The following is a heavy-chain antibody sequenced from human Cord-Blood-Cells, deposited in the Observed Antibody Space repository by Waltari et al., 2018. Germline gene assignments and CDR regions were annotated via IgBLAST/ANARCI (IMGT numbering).Heavy chain of an antibody. J-gene: IGHJ4*02. D-gene: IGHD7-27*01. V-gene: IGHV3-30*18. CDR2: ISYDGSNK. CDR3: AKDPGDPDYFDF. CDR1: GFTFSSYG. Sequence: QVQLLESGGGVSQLGSSLRLSCTASGFTFSSYGMRWVRQAPGKGLEWVSVISYDGSNKYYADSVKGRFTISRDNSKNTLYLQMNSLRAEDTAVYYCAKDPGDPDYFDFWGQGTLVTVSS.